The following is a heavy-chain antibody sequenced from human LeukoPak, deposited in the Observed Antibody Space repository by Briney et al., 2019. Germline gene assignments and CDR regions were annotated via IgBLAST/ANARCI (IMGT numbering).Heavy chain of an antibody. CDR1: GYSFTSYW. Sequence: GESLKISCKGSGYSFTSYWIGWVRQMPGKGLVWMGIIYPGDSDTRYSPSFQGQVTISADKSISTAYLQWSSLNASDSAMYYCATLVGYCSAGSCYPGNWGQGTLVTVSS. V-gene: IGHV5-51*01. CDR3: ATLVGYCSAGSCYPGN. J-gene: IGHJ4*02. CDR2: IYPGDSDT. D-gene: IGHD2-15*01.